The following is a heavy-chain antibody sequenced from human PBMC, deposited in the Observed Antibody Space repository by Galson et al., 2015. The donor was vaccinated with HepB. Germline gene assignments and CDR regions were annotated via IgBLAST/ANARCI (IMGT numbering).Heavy chain of an antibody. CDR2: VHGGGDAP. Sequence: SLRLSCAASGFTFGGFAMAWVRQAPGKGLDWVSTVHGGGDAPSHADSVKGRVTISRDNSKNTLYLQMNSLRDEDTAIYYCAKVAGHPLENWFFDVWGRGALVTVSS. V-gene: IGHV3-23*01. CDR3: AKVAGHPLENWFFDV. CDR1: GFTFGGFA. J-gene: IGHJ2*01.